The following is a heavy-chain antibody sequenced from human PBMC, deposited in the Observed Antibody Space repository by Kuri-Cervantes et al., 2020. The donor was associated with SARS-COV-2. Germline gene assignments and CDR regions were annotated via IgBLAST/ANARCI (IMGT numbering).Heavy chain of an antibody. CDR1: GYSISSGYY. CDR2: IYHSGST. V-gene: IGHV4-38-2*01. J-gene: IGHJ3*02. Sequence: SETLSLTCAVSGYSISSGYYWCWIRPPPGKGLEWIGSIYHSGSTYYNPSLKSRVTISVDTSKNQFSLKLSSVTAADTAVYYCARHLDWGMEDAFDIWVQGQWSPSPQ. D-gene: IGHD3/OR15-3a*01. CDR3: ARHLDWGMEDAFDI.